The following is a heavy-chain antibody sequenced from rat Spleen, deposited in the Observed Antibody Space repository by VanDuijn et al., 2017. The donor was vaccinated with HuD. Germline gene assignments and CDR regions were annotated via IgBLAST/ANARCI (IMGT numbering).Heavy chain of an antibody. CDR3: TRGDYSGYSWFAY. V-gene: IGHV2-45*01. Sequence: QVQLMESGPGLVQPSETLSLTCPVSGFSLTSYNVHLVRQPPGKGLEWMGVMWSGGSADYDSGIKSRLSISRDTSKNQLFLKMSSLQTDDTAIYFCTRGDYSGYSWFAYWGQGTLVTVSS. CDR1: GFSLTSYN. J-gene: IGHJ3*01. CDR2: MWSGGSA. D-gene: IGHD1-2*01.